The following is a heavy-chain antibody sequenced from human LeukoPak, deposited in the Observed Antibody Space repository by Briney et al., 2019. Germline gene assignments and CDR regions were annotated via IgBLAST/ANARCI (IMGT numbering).Heavy chain of an antibody. J-gene: IGHJ4*02. CDR2: IIPILGIA. V-gene: IGHV1-69*04. CDR3: ARARYYYDSSGYSPSDY. CDR1: GGTFSSYA. Sequence: GASVKVSCKASGGTFSSYAISWVRQAPGQGLEWMGRIIPILGIANYAQKFQGRVTITADKSTSTAYMELSSLRSEDTAVYYCARARYYYDSSGYSPSDYWGQGTLVTVSS. D-gene: IGHD3-22*01.